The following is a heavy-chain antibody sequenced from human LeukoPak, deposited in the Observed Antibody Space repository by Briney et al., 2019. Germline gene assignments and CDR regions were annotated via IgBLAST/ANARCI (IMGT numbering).Heavy chain of an antibody. J-gene: IGHJ4*02. D-gene: IGHD2-2*01. Sequence: GGSLRLSCAASGFTFSSYAMSWVRQAPGKGLEWVSAISGSGGSTYYADSVKGRFTISRDNAKNSLYLQMNSLRAEDTAVYYCARDPPFCSSTSCSDSGFDHWGQGTLVTVSS. CDR3: ARDPPFCSSTSCSDSGFDH. CDR2: ISGSGGST. CDR1: GFTFSSYA. V-gene: IGHV3-23*01.